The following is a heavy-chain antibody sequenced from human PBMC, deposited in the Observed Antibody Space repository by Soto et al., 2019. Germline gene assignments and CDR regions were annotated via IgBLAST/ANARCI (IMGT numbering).Heavy chain of an antibody. CDR1: GFTFSDYY. V-gene: IGHV3-11*01. J-gene: IGHJ3*02. CDR2: ISSSGSTI. CDR3: ARPFRISMDEIPAFDI. D-gene: IGHD3-3*02. Sequence: PGGSLILSCAASGFTFSDYYMSWIRQAPGKGLEWVSYISSSGSTIYYADSVKGRFTISRDNAKNSLYLQMNSLRAGDTAVYYCARPFRISMDEIPAFDIWGQGTLVTVSS.